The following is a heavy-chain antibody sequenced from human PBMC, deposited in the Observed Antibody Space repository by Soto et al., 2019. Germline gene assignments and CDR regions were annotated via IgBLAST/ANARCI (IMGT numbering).Heavy chain of an antibody. D-gene: IGHD6-19*01. CDR1: GGTFSTYA. V-gene: IGHV1-69*05. Sequence: QVQLVQSGAEVKKPGSSVKVSCKSSGGTFSTYAISWVRQAPGQGLEWMGGIIPIFGTANYAQKFQGRVTMTTDTSTSTAYMELRSLRSDDTAVYYCARDGPYSSGCDYWGQGTLVTVSS. J-gene: IGHJ4*02. CDR3: ARDGPYSSGCDY. CDR2: IIPIFGTA.